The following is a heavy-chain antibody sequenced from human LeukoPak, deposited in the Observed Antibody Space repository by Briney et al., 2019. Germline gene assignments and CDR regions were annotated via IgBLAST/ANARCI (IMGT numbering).Heavy chain of an antibody. CDR1: LDSTTSNF. CDR3: ARGLMMAVAGRGEFHY. J-gene: IGHJ4*02. CDR2: IHRSGST. Sequence: SETLSLTCTVSLDSTTSNFWSWVRRPPGKGLEWIGEIHRSGSTNYNPSLQSRVTISIDRSKNQIALELSSVTAADTAVYYCARGLMMAVAGRGEFHYWGQGTLVTVSS. V-gene: IGHV4-59*01. D-gene: IGHD6-13*01.